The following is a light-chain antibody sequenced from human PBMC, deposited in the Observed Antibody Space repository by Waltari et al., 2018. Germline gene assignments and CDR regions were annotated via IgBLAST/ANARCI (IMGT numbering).Light chain of an antibody. CDR3: AAWDDSLNGWV. CDR2: SNN. J-gene: IGLJ3*02. CDR1: TSNIGSHT. Sequence: QSVLTQPPSAPGTPGQRVPISCSGSTSNIGSHTVNWYQQLPGTAPKLLIFSNNQRPSGVPDRFSGSKSGTSASLAISGLQSEDEADYYCAAWDDSLNGWVFGGGTKLTVL. V-gene: IGLV1-44*01.